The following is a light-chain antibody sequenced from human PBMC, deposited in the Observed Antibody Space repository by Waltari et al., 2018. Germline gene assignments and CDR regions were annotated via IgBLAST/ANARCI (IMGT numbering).Light chain of an antibody. CDR2: DVY. J-gene: IGLJ3*02. CDR1: TSDIGRYGS. Sequence: QSALTQPVSVSGWPGQSITIACNGSTSDIGRYGSVSWYQHHPGKAPKLLIYDVYTRASGISPRFSASKSDSTASLTISGLQAEDEADYYCNSYTLSDTRVFGGGTKLTVL. V-gene: IGLV2-14*03. CDR3: NSYTLSDTRV.